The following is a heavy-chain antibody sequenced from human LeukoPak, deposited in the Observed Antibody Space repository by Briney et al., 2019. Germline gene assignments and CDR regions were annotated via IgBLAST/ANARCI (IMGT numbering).Heavy chain of an antibody. Sequence: PGRSLRLSCAASGFTFSSYSMNWVRQAPGKGLEWVSSISSSSSYIYYADSVKGRFTISRDNAKNSLYLQMNSLRAEDTAVYYCARALGATIGFDYWGQGTLVTVSS. CDR2: ISSSSSYI. D-gene: IGHD5-12*01. CDR1: GFTFSSYS. V-gene: IGHV3-21*01. CDR3: ARALGATIGFDY. J-gene: IGHJ4*02.